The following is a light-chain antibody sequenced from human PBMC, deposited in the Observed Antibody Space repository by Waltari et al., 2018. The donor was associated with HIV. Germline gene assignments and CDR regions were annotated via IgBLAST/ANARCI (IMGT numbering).Light chain of an antibody. V-gene: IGKV4-1*01. CDR2: GAS. Sequence: DIVMPQYPASLAESLGERAPIACKSRQSPLSSSNDKNSLDWYQQKPGQPPRLLLFGASTRESGVPERFTGSGSGTYFTLTISSLQAEDVAVYYGQQYYTTPPTFGGGTKVEIK. J-gene: IGKJ4*01. CDR1: QSPLSSSNDKNS. CDR3: QQYYTTPPT.